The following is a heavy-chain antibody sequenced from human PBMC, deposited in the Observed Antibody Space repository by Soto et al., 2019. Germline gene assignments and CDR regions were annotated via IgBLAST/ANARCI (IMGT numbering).Heavy chain of an antibody. D-gene: IGHD1-7*01. CDR2: ISASGSIK. J-gene: IGHJ4*02. V-gene: IGHV3-30*18. CDR3: AKEGSGTAVYAFDC. CDR1: GFTFSSYG. Sequence: GGSLRLSCAASGFTFSSYGMHWVRQAPGKGLEWVAVISASGSIKYYADSVKGRFTISKDTSKNTLYLQMNSLRTEDTSVYYCAKEGSGTAVYAFDCWGQGTLVTVSS.